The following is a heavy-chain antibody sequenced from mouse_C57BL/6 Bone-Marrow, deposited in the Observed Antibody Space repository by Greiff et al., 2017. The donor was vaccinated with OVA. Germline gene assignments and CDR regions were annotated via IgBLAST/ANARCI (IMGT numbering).Heavy chain of an antibody. V-gene: IGHV1-39*01. CDR1: GYSFTDYN. J-gene: IGHJ3*01. CDR2: INPNYGTT. Sequence: VQPKESGPELVKPGASVKISCKASGYSFTDYNMNWVKQSNGKSLEWIGVINPNYGTTSYNQKFKGKATLTVDQSSSTAYMQLNSLTSEDSAVYYCARGKNYSSWFAYWGQGTLVTVSA. CDR3: ARGKNYSSWFAY. D-gene: IGHD2-5*01.